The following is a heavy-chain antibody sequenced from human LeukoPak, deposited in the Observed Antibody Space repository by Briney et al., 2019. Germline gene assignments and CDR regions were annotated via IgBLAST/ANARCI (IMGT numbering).Heavy chain of an antibody. J-gene: IGHJ3*02. CDR1: GFTFGSYS. CDR3: AREGYSYASKRAFDI. Sequence: GGSLRLSCAASGFTFGSYSMNWVRQAPGKGLEWVSSISSSSSYIYYADSVKGRFTISRDNAKNSPYLQMNSLRAEDTAVYYCAREGYSYASKRAFDIWGQGTMVTVSS. V-gene: IGHV3-21*01. D-gene: IGHD5-18*01. CDR2: ISSSSSYI.